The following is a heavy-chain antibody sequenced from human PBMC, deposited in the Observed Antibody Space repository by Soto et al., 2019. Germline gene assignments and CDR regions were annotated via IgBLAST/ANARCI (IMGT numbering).Heavy chain of an antibody. J-gene: IGHJ4*02. V-gene: IGHV1-18*01. CDR2: ISGYNGHI. Sequence: QVQLVQSGAEVKKPGASVNIYCKASGYRFTGYGISWVRQAPGQGLEWMGWISGYNGHIDYAQKFQGRVSMTTDTSTNTAYMEMRSLRSDDTAKYCCARVLQWSTPAYWGQGSLVTVSS. CDR3: ARVLQWSTPAY. D-gene: IGHD6-19*01. CDR1: GYRFTGYG.